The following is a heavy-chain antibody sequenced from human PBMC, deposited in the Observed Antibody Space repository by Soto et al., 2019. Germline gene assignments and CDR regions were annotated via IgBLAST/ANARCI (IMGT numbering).Heavy chain of an antibody. CDR2: ISGSGERT. D-gene: IGHD3-3*01. CDR1: WFPLWGYS. Sequence: LRVSCGGPWFPLWGYSLAVVRPAPGKGLEWVSGISGSGERTYYADSVKGRFTISRDNSKNTVYLQMNSLRAEDTALYYCAKDRSGSVSYGLDVWGQGTTVTVSS. CDR3: AKDRSGSVSYGLDV. J-gene: IGHJ6*02. V-gene: IGHV3-23*01.